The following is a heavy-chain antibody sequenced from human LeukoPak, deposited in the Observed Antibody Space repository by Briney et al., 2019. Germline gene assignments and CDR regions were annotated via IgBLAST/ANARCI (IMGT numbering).Heavy chain of an antibody. D-gene: IGHD2-2*01. J-gene: IGHJ6*02. V-gene: IGHV3-30-3*01. Sequence: GGSLRLSCAASGFTFSSYAMHWVRQAPGKGLEWVAVISYDGSNKYYADSVEGRFTISRDNSKNTLYLQMNSLRAEDTAVYYCARDRVPSDIVVVPAKHYGMDVWGQGTTVTVSS. CDR2: ISYDGSNK. CDR3: ARDRVPSDIVVVPAKHYGMDV. CDR1: GFTFSSYA.